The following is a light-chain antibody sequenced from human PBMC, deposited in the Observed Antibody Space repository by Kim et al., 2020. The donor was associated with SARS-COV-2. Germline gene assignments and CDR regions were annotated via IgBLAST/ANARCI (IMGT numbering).Light chain of an antibody. J-gene: IGLJ3*02. CDR3: AAWDDSLNGWV. V-gene: IGLV1-44*01. Sequence: QSVLTQPPSASGTPGQRVTISCSGSSYNIGSNTVHWYQQLPGTAPKLLIYSNNQRPSGVPDRFSGSKSGTSASLAISGRQSEDEADYYCAAWDDSLNGWVFGGGTQLTVL. CDR1: SYNIGSNT. CDR2: SNN.